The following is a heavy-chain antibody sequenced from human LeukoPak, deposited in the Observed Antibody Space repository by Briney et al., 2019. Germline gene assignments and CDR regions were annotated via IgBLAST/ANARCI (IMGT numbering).Heavy chain of an antibody. CDR3: VREAGYCAPVCVKTNWFDP. D-gene: IGHD2-15*01. CDR1: GFPFSSHA. CDR2: ISNGKT. V-gene: IGHV3-23*01. J-gene: IGHJ5*02. Sequence: GGSLRLSCAASGFPFSSHAMSWVRQPPGRGLEWVAAISNGKTYYADSVRGRFAISRDDSTNTVYLHMNSLRDEDTALYHCVREAGYCAPVCVKTNWFDPWGQGTLVTVSS.